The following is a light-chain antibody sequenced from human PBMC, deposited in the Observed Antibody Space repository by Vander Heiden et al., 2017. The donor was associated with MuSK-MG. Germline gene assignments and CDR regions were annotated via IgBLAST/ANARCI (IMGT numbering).Light chain of an antibody. Sequence: DIQLTQSPSFLSASVGDRVTITCRASQGITSFLAWFQQKPGKAPKLLIYGASTLQSGVPPRFSGSGSGTEFTLTISDLQPEDFATYYCQQIHSHPVTFGGGTKVEIK. V-gene: IGKV1-9*01. CDR1: QGITSF. CDR2: GAS. J-gene: IGKJ4*01. CDR3: QQIHSHPVT.